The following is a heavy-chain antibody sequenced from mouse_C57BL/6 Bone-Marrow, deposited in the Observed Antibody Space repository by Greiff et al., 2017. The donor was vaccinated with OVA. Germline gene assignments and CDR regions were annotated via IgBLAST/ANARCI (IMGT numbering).Heavy chain of an antibody. J-gene: IGHJ4*01. D-gene: IGHD2-1*01. CDR3: ARDYGNQYYYAMDY. V-gene: IGHV1-59*01. Sequence: QVQLQQPGAELVRPGTSVKLSCKASGYTFTSYWMHWVKQRPGQGLEWIGVIDPSDSYTNYNQKFKGKATLTVDTSSSTAYMQLSSLTSEDSAVYYCARDYGNQYYYAMDYWGQGTSVTVSS. CDR1: GYTFTSYW. CDR2: IDPSDSYT.